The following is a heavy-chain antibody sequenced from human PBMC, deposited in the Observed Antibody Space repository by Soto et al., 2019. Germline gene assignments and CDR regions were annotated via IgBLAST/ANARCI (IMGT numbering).Heavy chain of an antibody. D-gene: IGHD2-2*01. V-gene: IGHV1-69*01. Sequence: QVQLVQSGAEVKKPGSSVKVSCKASGGTFISYAISWVRQAPGQGLEWMGGIIPISDTTNYAQKFQGRGTNNANEYTSTAYMELSSLRDEDTAVYYCASSQGSSTSLEIYYYYYYGMDVCGRGITVPVSS. CDR2: IIPISDTT. CDR1: GGTFISYA. CDR3: ASSQGSSTSLEIYYYYYYGMDV. J-gene: IGHJ6*02.